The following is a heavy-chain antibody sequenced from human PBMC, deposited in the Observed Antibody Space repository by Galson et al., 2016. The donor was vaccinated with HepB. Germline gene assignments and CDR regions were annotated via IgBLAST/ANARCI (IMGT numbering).Heavy chain of an antibody. V-gene: IGHV3-66*02. CDR3: ARGVYGDHGWFDY. CDR1: GFTVSSNY. CDR2: IYSGGTT. Sequence: SLRLSCAASGFTVSSNYMTWVRQAPGKGLEYVSVIYSGGTTYYADSVKGRFTISRDNSKNTLFLQMNTLRAEHTAVYYCARGVYGDHGWFDYWGQGTLVTVSS. J-gene: IGHJ4*02. D-gene: IGHD4-17*01.